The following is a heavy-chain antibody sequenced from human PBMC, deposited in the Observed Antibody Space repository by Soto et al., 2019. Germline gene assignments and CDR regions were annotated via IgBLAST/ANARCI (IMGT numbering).Heavy chain of an antibody. CDR2: INPSGGST. CDR1: GYTFTSYF. Sequence: QVQLVQSGAEVKKPGASVKVSCKASGYTFTSYFMHWVRQAPGQGLEWMGIINPSGGSTSYAQKFHGRVSMHRDTSTSTVFMALCSLRSEHTAVYYCARVYCSGGSCYSIDYWGQGALVPVSS. J-gene: IGHJ4*02. D-gene: IGHD2-15*01. CDR3: ARVYCSGGSCYSIDY. V-gene: IGHV1-46*03.